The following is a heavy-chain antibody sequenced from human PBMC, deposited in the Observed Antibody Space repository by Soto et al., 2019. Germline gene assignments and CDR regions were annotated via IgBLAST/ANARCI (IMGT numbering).Heavy chain of an antibody. D-gene: IGHD3-3*01. CDR1: GGSISSGDYY. V-gene: IGHV4-30-4*01. CDR2: IYYSGST. Sequence: QVQLQESGPGLVKPSQTLSLTCTVSGGSISSGDYYWSWIRQPPGKGLEWIGYIYYSGSTYYNPSLRHPVTRSVDTATAPFSPNLSSVTAADTAVYYCARVCDFWSGYPLYYYYGMDVWGQGTTVTVSS. CDR3: ARVCDFWSGYPLYYYYGMDV. J-gene: IGHJ6*02.